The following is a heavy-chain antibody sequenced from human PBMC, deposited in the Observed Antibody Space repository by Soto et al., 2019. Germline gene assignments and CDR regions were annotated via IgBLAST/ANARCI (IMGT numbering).Heavy chain of an antibody. D-gene: IGHD6-19*01. V-gene: IGHV4-39*01. CDR2: IYYSGAT. Sequence: PSETLSLTCTFSGDSISSSPYYWGWIRQPPGKGLEWIGNIYYSGATNYNPSLRSRVTISEDTSKNQFSLKLSSVTAADTAVYYCARHSGAVAGILDYWGQGTLVTVSS. CDR1: GDSISSSPYY. J-gene: IGHJ4*02. CDR3: ARHSGAVAGILDY.